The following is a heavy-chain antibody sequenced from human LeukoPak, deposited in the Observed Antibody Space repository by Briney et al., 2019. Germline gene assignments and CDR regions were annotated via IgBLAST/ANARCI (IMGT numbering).Heavy chain of an antibody. CDR3: AREDDWNYEDY. V-gene: IGHV3-30-3*01. Sequence: PGRSLRLSCAASGFTFNYYATHWVRQAPGKGLEWVASISSEGDNKHYLESVKGRFTISRDNAKNSLYLQMNSLRAEDTAIYYCAREDDWNYEDYWGQGTLVTVSS. J-gene: IGHJ4*02. CDR1: GFTFNYYA. CDR2: ISSEGDNK. D-gene: IGHD1-7*01.